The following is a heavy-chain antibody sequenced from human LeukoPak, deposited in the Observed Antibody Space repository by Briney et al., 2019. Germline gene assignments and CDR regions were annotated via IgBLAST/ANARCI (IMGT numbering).Heavy chain of an antibody. CDR1: GFTFDDYA. CDR3: AKDISNWNSRHFDY. Sequence: GGSLRLSCAPSGFTFDDYAMHWVRQVPGKGLEWVSLISGNGGNTYYADSVKGRFSISRDNSKNSLYLQMNSLRTEDTALYYCAKDISNWNSRHFDYWGQGTLVTVSS. J-gene: IGHJ4*02. CDR2: ISGNGGNT. V-gene: IGHV3-43*02. D-gene: IGHD1-7*01.